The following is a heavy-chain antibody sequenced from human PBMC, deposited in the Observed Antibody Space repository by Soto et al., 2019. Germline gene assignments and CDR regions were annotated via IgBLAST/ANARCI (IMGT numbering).Heavy chain of an antibody. CDR2: IYYSGST. D-gene: IGHD3-10*01. V-gene: IGHV4-39*01. J-gene: IGHJ4*02. CDR3: AGTTHYYGSGSYSL. CDR1: GGSISSSSYY. Sequence: SETLSLTCTVSGGSISSSSYYWGWIRQPPGKGLEWIGSIYYSGSTYYNPSLKSRVTISVDTSKNQFSLKLSSVTAADTAVYYCAGTTHYYGSGSYSLWGQGTLVTVS.